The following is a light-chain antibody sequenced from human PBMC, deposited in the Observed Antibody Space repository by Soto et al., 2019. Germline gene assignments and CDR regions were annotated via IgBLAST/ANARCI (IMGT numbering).Light chain of an antibody. CDR3: AAWDDSITGAV. CDR2: SNN. V-gene: IGLV1-44*01. J-gene: IGLJ7*01. CDR1: SSNIGSNT. Sequence: QSVLTQPPSASGTPGQRVTISCSGSSSNIGSNTVNWYQQLPGTAPKLLMYSNNQRPSGVPDRFSGSKSGTSASLAISGLQSEDEADYYCAAWDDSITGAVFGGGTQLTVL.